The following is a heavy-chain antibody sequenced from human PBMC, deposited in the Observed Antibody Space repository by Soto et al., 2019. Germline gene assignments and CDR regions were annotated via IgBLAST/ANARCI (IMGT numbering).Heavy chain of an antibody. Sequence: CPTLVNPTQTLTLTCTFSGFSLNASGMCLTWIRQPPGRALEGLATTDWEGDKCDTSSLRTRPTISNDTSKNQGALTMTNMQPMDTGTYFCTRMRGSYIRHLDSWGQGALVTVSS. D-gene: IGHD5-18*01. CDR1: GFSLNASGMC. CDR3: TRMRGSYIRHLDS. J-gene: IGHJ4*02. V-gene: IGHV2-70*13. CDR2: TDWEGDK.